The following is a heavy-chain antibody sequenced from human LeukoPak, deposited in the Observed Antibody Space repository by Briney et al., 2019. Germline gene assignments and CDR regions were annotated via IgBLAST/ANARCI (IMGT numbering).Heavy chain of an antibody. CDR3: AKDSSYYDFWSGPEYFQH. CDR1: GFTFSSYG. J-gene: IGHJ1*01. D-gene: IGHD3-3*01. Sequence: GGSLRLSCAASGFTFSSYGMHWVRQAPGKGLEWVSAISGSGGSTYYADSVKGRFTISRDNSKNTLYLQMNSLRAEDTAVYYCAKDSSYYDFWSGPEYFQHWGQGTLVAVSS. V-gene: IGHV3-23*01. CDR2: ISGSGGST.